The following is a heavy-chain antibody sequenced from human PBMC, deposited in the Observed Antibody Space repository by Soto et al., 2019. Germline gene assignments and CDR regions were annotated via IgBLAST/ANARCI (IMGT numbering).Heavy chain of an antibody. Sequence: GGSLRLSCAASGFTFSDYGMHWVRQAPGKGLEWVTTISFNGSDKHYADSVKGRFTISRDNSKNTLYLQMNNLRAEDTAVYFCAKGYADAFDIWGRGTVVTVSS. CDR3: AKGYADAFDI. V-gene: IGHV3-30*18. CDR1: GFTFSDYG. J-gene: IGHJ3*02. CDR2: ISFNGSDK. D-gene: IGHD2-8*01.